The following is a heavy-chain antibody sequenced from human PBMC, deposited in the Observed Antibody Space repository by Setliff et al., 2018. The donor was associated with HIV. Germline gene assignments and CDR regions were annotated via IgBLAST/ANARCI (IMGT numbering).Heavy chain of an antibody. CDR1: GVTFNYSF. CDR2: VVPTIHEA. CDR3: ARGADASGYFYREYFQH. V-gene: IGHV1-69*13. D-gene: IGHD3-22*01. Sequence: ASVKVSCKASGVTFNYSFITWVRQAPGQGLEWMGGVVPTIHEATYAQKFQGRVTITADESATTVYMEMSGLTSEDTAIYYCARGADASGYFYREYFQHWGQGTLVTRLL. J-gene: IGHJ1*01.